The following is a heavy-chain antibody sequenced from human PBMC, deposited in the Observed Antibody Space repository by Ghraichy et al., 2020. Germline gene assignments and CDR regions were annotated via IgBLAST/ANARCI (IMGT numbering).Heavy chain of an antibody. V-gene: IGHV4-30-2*01. J-gene: IGHJ3*02. CDR1: GGSISSGAYS. D-gene: IGHD1-26*01. CDR3: ARNKGYSGSRDAFDI. Sequence: SETLSLTCTVSGGSISSGAYSWSWIRQPPGKALEWIGYIYDSGSTFYNPSLSSRVTISVDRSKNQFSLKLMSVTAADTAVYYCARNKGYSGSRDAFDIWGQGTMVTGSS. CDR2: IYDSGST.